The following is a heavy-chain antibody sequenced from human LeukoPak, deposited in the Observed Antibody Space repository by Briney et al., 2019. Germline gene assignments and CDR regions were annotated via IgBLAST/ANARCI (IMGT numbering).Heavy chain of an antibody. V-gene: IGHV3-30*04. J-gene: IGHJ4*02. CDR1: GFTFSNYA. D-gene: IGHD3-9*01. CDR2: ISYDGSNN. Sequence: PGGSLRHTCAASGFTFSNYAMRWVRQAPGKGLEWVAVISYDGSNNYYADSVKGRFTISRDNSKNTLYLQMNSLRAEDTAVYYCAKDQYYDILTGYLYSTGGLGYEYWGQGTLVTVSS. CDR3: AKDQYYDILTGYLYSTGGLGYEY.